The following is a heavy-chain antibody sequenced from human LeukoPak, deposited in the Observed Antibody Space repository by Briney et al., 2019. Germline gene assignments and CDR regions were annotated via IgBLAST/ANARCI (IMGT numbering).Heavy chain of an antibody. CDR2: INPNSGGT. Sequence: ASVKVSCKASGYTFTGYYMHWVRQAPGQGLEWMGWINPNSGGTNYAQKFQGRVTMTRDTSISTAYMELSRLRSDDTAVYYCAGDPYYYDSSGYSDYWGQGTLVTVSS. CDR1: GYTFTGYY. D-gene: IGHD3-22*01. J-gene: IGHJ4*02. V-gene: IGHV1-2*02. CDR3: AGDPYYYDSSGYSDY.